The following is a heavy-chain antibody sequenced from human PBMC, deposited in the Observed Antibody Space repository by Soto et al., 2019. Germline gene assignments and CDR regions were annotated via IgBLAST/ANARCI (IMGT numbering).Heavy chain of an antibody. V-gene: IGHV3-9*01. J-gene: IGHJ4*02. CDR3: AKGEIAVAGWGYFDY. Sequence: EVQLVESGGGLVQPGRSLRLSCAASGFTFDDYAMHWVRQAPGKGLEWVSGISWNSGSIGYADSVKGRFTISRDNAKNSLYLQMNSLRAEDTALYYCAKGEIAVAGWGYFDYWGQGTLVTVSS. D-gene: IGHD6-19*01. CDR1: GFTFDDYA. CDR2: ISWNSGSI.